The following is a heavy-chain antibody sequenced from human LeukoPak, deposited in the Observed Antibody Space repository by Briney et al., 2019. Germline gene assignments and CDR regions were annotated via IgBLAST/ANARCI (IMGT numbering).Heavy chain of an antibody. V-gene: IGHV1-2*02. CDR2: INPNSGGT. CDR3: ARSNLVGATKTPFDY. J-gene: IGHJ4*02. CDR1: GYTFTGYY. Sequence: ASVKVSGKASGYTFTGYYMHWVRQAPGQGLEWMGWINPNSGGTNYAQKFQGRVTMTRDTSISTAYIELSRLRSDDTAVYYCARSNLVGATKTPFDYWGQGTLVTVSS. D-gene: IGHD1-26*01.